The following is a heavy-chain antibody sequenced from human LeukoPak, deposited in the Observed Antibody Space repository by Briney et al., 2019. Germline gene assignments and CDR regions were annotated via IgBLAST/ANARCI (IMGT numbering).Heavy chain of an antibody. V-gene: IGHV4-39*07. CDR3: ARDARFRELVDY. CDR2: INSSGSI. CDR1: GGSISSSYYY. D-gene: IGHD3-10*01. Sequence: PSETLSLTCTVSGGSISSSYYYWGWIRQPPGRGREWIGEINSSGSINYNPSLKSRVTISVDMSKNQFSLKLTSVTAADTAMYYCARDARFRELVDYWGRGTLVTVSS. J-gene: IGHJ4*02.